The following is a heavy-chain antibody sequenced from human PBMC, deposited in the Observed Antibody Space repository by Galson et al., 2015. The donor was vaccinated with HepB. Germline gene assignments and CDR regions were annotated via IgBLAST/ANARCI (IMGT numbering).Heavy chain of an antibody. V-gene: IGHV3-48*02. Sequence: SLRLSCAASGFTFSNYKMNWVRQAPGKGLEWVSHISSTSSTIYYADSVKGRFTISRDNAKNSLYLQMNSLRDEDTAVYYCARDLRYFHFWSSSYYFDYWGQGTLVTVSS. D-gene: IGHD3-3*01. CDR1: GFTFSNYK. J-gene: IGHJ4*02. CDR3: ARDLRYFHFWSSSYYFDY. CDR2: ISSTSSTI.